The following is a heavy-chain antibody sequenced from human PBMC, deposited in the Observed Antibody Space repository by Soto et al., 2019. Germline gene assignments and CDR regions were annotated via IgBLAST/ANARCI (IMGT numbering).Heavy chain of an antibody. CDR3: ARGVVVVVAATYYYYGMDV. V-gene: IGHV4-31*03. J-gene: IGHJ6*02. CDR2: IYYSGST. CDR1: GGSISSGGYY. Sequence: TLSLTCTVSGGSISSGGYYWSWIRQHPGKGLEWIGYIYYSGSTYYNPSLKSRVTISVDTSKNQFSLKLSSVTAADTAVYYCARGVVVVVAATYYYYGMDVWGQGTTVTVSS. D-gene: IGHD2-15*01.